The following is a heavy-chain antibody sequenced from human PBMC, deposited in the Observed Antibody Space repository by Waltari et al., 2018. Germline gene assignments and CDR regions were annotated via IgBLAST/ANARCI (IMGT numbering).Heavy chain of an antibody. D-gene: IGHD3-3*01. CDR2: ISGSGGST. J-gene: IGHJ4*02. V-gene: IGHV3-23*01. CDR3: AKCGGGGKTYYDFWSGYCYYFDY. CDR1: GFTFSSSV. Sequence: EVQLLESGGGLVQPGGSLRLSCAASGFTFSSSVMSWVRQAPGKGLEWVSAISGSGGSTYYADSVKGRFTISRDNSKNTLYLQMNSLRAEDTAVYYCAKCGGGGKTYYDFWSGYCYYFDYWGQGTLVTVSS.